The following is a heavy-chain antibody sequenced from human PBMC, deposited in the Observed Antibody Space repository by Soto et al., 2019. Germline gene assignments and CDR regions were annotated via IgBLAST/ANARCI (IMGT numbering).Heavy chain of an antibody. CDR1: GFTFSSYW. Sequence: PEGTRRLSCAAAGFTFSSYWISWVRQAPGKGLEWVANIKQDGSEKYYVDSVKGRFTISRDNAKNSLYLQMNSLRAEDTAVYYCARLGYCSSTSCYTAVYYFDYWGQGTLVTVSS. J-gene: IGHJ4*02. V-gene: IGHV3-7*01. D-gene: IGHD2-2*02. CDR3: ARLGYCSSTSCYTAVYYFDY. CDR2: IKQDGSEK.